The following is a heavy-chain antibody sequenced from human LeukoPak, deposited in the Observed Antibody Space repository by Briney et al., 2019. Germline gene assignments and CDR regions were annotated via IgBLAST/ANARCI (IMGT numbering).Heavy chain of an antibody. J-gene: IGHJ1*01. CDR1: GFTFDDYA. Sequence: SGGSLRLSCAASGFTFDDYAMHWVRQAPGKSLEWVSGISWNSGSIGYADSVKGRFTISRDNAKNSLYLQMNSLRAEDTALYYCAKASWSIVVGRPGEAEYFQHWGQGTLVTVSS. D-gene: IGHD3-22*01. CDR3: AKASWSIVVGRPGEAEYFQH. CDR2: ISWNSGSI. V-gene: IGHV3-9*01.